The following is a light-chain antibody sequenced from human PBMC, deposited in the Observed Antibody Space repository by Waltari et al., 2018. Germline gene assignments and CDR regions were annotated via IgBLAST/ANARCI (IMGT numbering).Light chain of an antibody. Sequence: EVVMTQSPATLSVSQGARATLSCRACQSLSINMVWYQQRPGQDPRLLIYEASSRATDIPARFSGSGSGTEFTLTLSSVQSEDAAVYYCQQFNDWPRTFGQGTKVEIK. V-gene: IGKV3-15*01. CDR3: QQFNDWPRT. J-gene: IGKJ1*01. CDR1: QSLSIN. CDR2: EAS.